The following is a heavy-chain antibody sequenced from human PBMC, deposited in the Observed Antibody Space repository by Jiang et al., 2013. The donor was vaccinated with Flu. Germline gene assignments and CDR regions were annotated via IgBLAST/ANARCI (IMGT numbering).Heavy chain of an antibody. V-gene: IGHV5-51*01. J-gene: IGHJ3*02. CDR3: AIQYSGSYIRDAFDI. Sequence: KSPGESLKISCRCSGFDFTSYWIGWVRQMPGAGLEWMGLIYPGDSETRYSPSFQGQVTIPADKSISTAYLQWSSLKASDTAMYYCAIQYSGSYIRDAFDIWGQGTMVAVSS. D-gene: IGHD1-26*01. CDR1: GFDFTSYW. CDR2: IYPGDSET.